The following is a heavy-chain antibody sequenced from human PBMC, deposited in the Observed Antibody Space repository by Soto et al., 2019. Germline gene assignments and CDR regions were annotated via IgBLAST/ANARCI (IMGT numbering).Heavy chain of an antibody. CDR2: INPSSGET. V-gene: IGHV1-18*01. J-gene: IGHJ5*02. D-gene: IGHD6-13*01. Sequence: GASVKVSCKASGYTFSTYGITWVRQAPGQGLEWMGWINPSSGETNYAQNFQGRVTVTTDTSVTTAYLELRNLRSDDTAAYYCARDWYPRFDPWGQGTLVTVSS. CDR1: GYTFSTYG. CDR3: ARDWYPRFDP.